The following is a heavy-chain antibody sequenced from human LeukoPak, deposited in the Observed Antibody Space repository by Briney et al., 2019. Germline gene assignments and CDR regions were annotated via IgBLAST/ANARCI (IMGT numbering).Heavy chain of an antibody. D-gene: IGHD2-2*01. CDR1: GFTFNYYA. J-gene: IGHJ4*02. Sequence: GGSLRLSCAASGFTFNYYALSWVRQAPGKGLQWVSAISGSGSSTYHADSVQSRFTTSRDNSKNTLYLHMVSLRAEDTAIYYCAKQRRALVVPSTLDYWGQGTLVTVSS. CDR2: ISGSGSST. CDR3: AKQRRALVVPSTLDY. V-gene: IGHV3-23*01.